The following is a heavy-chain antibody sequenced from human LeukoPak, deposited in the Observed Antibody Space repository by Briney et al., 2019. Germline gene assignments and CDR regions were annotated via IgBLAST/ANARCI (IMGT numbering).Heavy chain of an antibody. J-gene: IGHJ4*02. V-gene: IGHV3-30*02. CDR2: IQNEGSNQ. D-gene: IGHD3-22*01. CDR3: GRGHGGYYSDSSGPVDY. CDR1: GFTFSDYG. Sequence: GGSLRLSCAASGFTFSDYGMHWVRQAPGKGLEWVAFIQNEGSNQFYADSVKVRFTISRDNAKNSLYLQMNSLRAEDTAVYYCGRGHGGYYSDSSGPVDYWGQGTLVTVSS.